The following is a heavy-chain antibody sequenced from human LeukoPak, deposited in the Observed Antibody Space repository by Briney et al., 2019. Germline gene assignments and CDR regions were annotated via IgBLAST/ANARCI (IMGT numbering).Heavy chain of an antibody. D-gene: IGHD6-6*01. CDR1: GFPFSSYA. Sequence: GGSLRLSCAASGFPFSSYAMSWVRPALGKGLEWVSAISGSGGSTYYADSVKGRFTISRDNSKNTLYLQMNSLRAEDTAVYYCAKDFYSSSSYYDYWGQGTLVTVSS. CDR3: AKDFYSSSSYYDY. J-gene: IGHJ4*02. V-gene: IGHV3-23*01. CDR2: ISGSGGST.